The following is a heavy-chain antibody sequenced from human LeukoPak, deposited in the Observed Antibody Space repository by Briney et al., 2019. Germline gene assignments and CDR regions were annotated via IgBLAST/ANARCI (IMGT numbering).Heavy chain of an antibody. V-gene: IGHV4-59*08. CDR2: IYYSGST. CDR3: ARHYTVDYGDYFDY. CDR1: GVSISSYY. D-gene: IGHD4-17*01. J-gene: IGHJ4*02. Sequence: PSETLSLTCTVSGVSISSYYWSWLRQPPGKGLEWIGYIYYSGSTNYNPSLKSRVTISVDTSKNQFSLKLSSVTAADTAVYYCARHYTVDYGDYFDYWGQGTLVTVSS.